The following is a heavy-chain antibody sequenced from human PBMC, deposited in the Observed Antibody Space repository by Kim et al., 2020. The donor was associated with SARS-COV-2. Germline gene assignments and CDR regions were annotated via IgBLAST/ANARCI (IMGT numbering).Heavy chain of an antibody. V-gene: IGHV3-74*01. CDR1: GFTLNTYW. D-gene: IGHD3-10*02. CDR3: ARGMFASGFDV. CDR2: INTGGSST. J-gene: IGHJ6*02. Sequence: GGSLRLSCVASGFTLNTYWINWVRQAPGKGLVWVSRINTGGSSTHYADSVKGRFTMSRDNAENTVILQMHSLRAEDTAVYYCARGMFASGFDVGGQGTTVTISS.